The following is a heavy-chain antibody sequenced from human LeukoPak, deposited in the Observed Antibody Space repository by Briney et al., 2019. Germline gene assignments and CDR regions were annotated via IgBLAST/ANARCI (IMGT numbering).Heavy chain of an antibody. CDR3: ARAQWEPTSYYYYYMDV. CDR2: IYTSGST. Sequence: PSETLSLTCTVSGGSISSYYWSWIRQPAGKGLEWIGRIYTSGSTNYNPSLKSRVTMSVDTSKNQFSLKLSSVTAADTAVYYCARAQWEPTSYYYYYMDVWGKGTTVTVSS. D-gene: IGHD1-26*01. J-gene: IGHJ6*03. V-gene: IGHV4-4*07. CDR1: GGSISSYY.